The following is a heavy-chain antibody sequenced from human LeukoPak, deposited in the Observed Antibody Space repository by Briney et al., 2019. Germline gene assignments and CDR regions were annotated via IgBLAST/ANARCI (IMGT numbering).Heavy chain of an antibody. CDR2: IFSGGST. CDR1: GGSISSSAFY. Sequence: SETLSLTCTVSGGSISSSAFYWGWIRQPPGKGLEWIGSIFSGGSTYYNPSLKSRVTISVDTSKNHFSLRLSSVTAADTAVYYCAREGSRDFWSGPVYYFDYWGQGTLVTVSS. CDR3: AREGSRDFWSGPVYYFDY. V-gene: IGHV4-39*02. D-gene: IGHD3-3*01. J-gene: IGHJ4*02.